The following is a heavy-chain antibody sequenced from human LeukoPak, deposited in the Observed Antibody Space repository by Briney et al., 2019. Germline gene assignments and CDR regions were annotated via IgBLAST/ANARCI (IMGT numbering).Heavy chain of an antibody. V-gene: IGHV1-24*01. J-gene: IGHJ4*02. CDR2: FDPEDGET. CDR3: ATSRIVVVPAAIGPLIDY. Sequence: GASVKVSCKVSGYTPTELSMHWVRQAPGKGLEWMGGFDPEDGETIYAQKFQGRVTMTEDTSTDTAYMELSSLRSEDTAVYYCATSRIVVVPAAIGPLIDYWGQGTLVTVSS. CDR1: GYTPTELS. D-gene: IGHD2-2*02.